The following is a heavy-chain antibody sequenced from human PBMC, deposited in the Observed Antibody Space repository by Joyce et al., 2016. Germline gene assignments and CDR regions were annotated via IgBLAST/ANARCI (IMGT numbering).Heavy chain of an antibody. Sequence: QVQLVQSGAEVKKPGASVKVSCEASGYTFTDYSIHWVRQAPGQSHEWMGWISAGNGNTIDSRNVQDRVTITRDTAANKADMDLSNLRSEDTAVYFCARTPRPYYYENSGPFNRWGKGTLVTDS. CDR2: ISAGNGNT. V-gene: IGHV1-3*01. J-gene: IGHJ5*02. D-gene: IGHD3-22*01. CDR3: ARTPRPYYYENSGPFNR. CDR1: GYTFTDYS.